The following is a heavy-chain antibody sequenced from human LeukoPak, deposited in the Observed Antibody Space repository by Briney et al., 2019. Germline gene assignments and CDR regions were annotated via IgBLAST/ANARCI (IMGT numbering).Heavy chain of an antibody. J-gene: IGHJ4*02. CDR1: GFSFSTYA. CDR3: SKVDTGYFDSSGWGAEFDH. CDR2: ISGSGDST. D-gene: IGHD3-22*01. V-gene: IGHV3-23*01. Sequence: GGSLRLSCAASGFSFSTYAMTWVRQAPGKGLEWVSGISGSGDSTYYADSVKGRFTISRDNSKNMLDLQMNSLRVEDTAVYYCSKVDTGYFDSSGWGAEFDHWGRGILVTVSS.